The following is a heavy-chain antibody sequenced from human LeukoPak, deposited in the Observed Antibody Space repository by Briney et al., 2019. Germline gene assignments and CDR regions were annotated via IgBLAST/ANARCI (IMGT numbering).Heavy chain of an antibody. V-gene: IGHV4-30-4*01. CDR1: GGSISSGDYY. D-gene: IGHD3-3*01. J-gene: IGHJ6*02. CDR2: IYYSGST. CDR3: ARVPFWSGYPGYYYGMDV. Sequence: PSETLYLTCTVSGGSISSGDYYWSWIRQPPGKGLEWIGYIYYSGSTYYNPSLKSRVTISVDTSKNQFSLKLSSVTAADTAVYYCARVPFWSGYPGYYYGMDVWGQGTTVTVSS.